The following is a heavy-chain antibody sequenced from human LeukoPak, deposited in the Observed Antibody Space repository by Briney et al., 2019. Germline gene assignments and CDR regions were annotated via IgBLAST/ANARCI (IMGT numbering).Heavy chain of an antibody. Sequence: TASETLSLTCAVYGGSFSGYYWSWIRQPPGKGLEWIGEINHSGSTNYNPSLKSRVTISVDTSKNQFSLKLSSVTAADTAVYYCARVRSGSYYVDAFDIWGQGTMVTVSS. V-gene: IGHV4-34*01. CDR1: GGSFSGYY. CDR2: INHSGST. CDR3: ARVRSGSYYVDAFDI. J-gene: IGHJ3*02. D-gene: IGHD1-26*01.